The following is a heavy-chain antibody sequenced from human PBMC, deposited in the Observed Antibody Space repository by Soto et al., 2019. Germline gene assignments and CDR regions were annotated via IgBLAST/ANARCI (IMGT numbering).Heavy chain of an antibody. CDR3: ARYRSGIAPQVYYGMDV. CDR1: GYSFTSYW. CDR2: IYPGDSDT. Sequence: PGESLKISCKGSGYSFTSYWIGWVRQMPGKGLEWMGIIYPGDSDTRYSPSFQGQVTISADKSISTAYLQWSSLKASDTAMYYCARYRSGIAPQVYYGMDVWGQGTTVTVSS. V-gene: IGHV5-51*01. D-gene: IGHD2-15*01. J-gene: IGHJ6*02.